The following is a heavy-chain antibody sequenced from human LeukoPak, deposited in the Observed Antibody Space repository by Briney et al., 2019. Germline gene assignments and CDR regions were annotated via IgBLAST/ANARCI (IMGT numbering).Heavy chain of an antibody. D-gene: IGHD5-24*01. CDR3: ARGGQGDGYSADEAFDV. CDR1: GDSVSGNSTA. J-gene: IGHJ3*01. V-gene: IGHV6-1*01. CDR2: TYYRSKWYN. Sequence: SQTLSLTCAISGDSVSGNSTAYNWIRQSPSRGLEWLGRTYYRSKWYNDYAISVKSRITVNPDTSRNQLSLQLNSVTPEDTAVYYCARGGQGDGYSADEAFDVWGPGTMVTVSS.